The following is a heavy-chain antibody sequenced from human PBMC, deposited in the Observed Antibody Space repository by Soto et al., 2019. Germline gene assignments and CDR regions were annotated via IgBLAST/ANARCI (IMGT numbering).Heavy chain of an antibody. CDR2: IIPIFGTA. J-gene: IGHJ4*02. Sequence: SVKVSCKASGGTFSSYAISWVRQAPGQGLEWMGGIIPIFGTANYAQKFQGRVTITADESTSTAYMELSSLRSEDTAVYYCARSAVVTHGPFDYWGQGTLVTVSS. V-gene: IGHV1-69*13. D-gene: IGHD2-15*01. CDR3: ARSAVVTHGPFDY. CDR1: GGTFSSYA.